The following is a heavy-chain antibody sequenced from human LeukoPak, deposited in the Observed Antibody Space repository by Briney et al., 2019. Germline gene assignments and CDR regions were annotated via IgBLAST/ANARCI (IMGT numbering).Heavy chain of an antibody. J-gene: IGHJ4*02. D-gene: IGHD3-22*01. V-gene: IGHV3-23*01. CDR1: GVAFSSYA. CDR2: ISGSGDST. CDR3: AKGGITMIVVVEY. Sequence: GSLRLSSAASGVAFSSYAMSWVRRAPGKGREWVSVISGSGDSTYYTDSVKGRVTISRDNSKNPLYLKMNSLRAEDTAVYYCAKGGITMIVVVEYWGQGTLVTVSS.